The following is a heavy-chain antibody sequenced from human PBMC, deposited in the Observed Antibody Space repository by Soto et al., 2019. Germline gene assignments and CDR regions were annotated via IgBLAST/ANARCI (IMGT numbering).Heavy chain of an antibody. CDR3: ACDSMVRGVINY. D-gene: IGHD3-10*01. CDR2: ISYSGST. J-gene: IGHJ4*02. Sequence: SETLSLTCTVSGGSVSSGSYFWSWIRQPPGKGLEWIGYISYSGSTNYNPSLKSRVTISADTSKNQFSLKLSSVTAADTAVYYCACDSMVRGVINYWGQGTLVTVSS. CDR1: GGSVSSGSYF. V-gene: IGHV4-61*01.